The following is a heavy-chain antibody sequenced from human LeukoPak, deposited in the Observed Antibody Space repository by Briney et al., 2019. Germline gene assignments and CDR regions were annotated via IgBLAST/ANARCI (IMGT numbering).Heavy chain of an antibody. V-gene: IGHV3-20*04. D-gene: IGHD4-23*01. J-gene: IGHJ4*02. CDR1: GFNFDDYG. CDR3: ASLRGDYVGNDFDY. CDR2: INWNGGST. Sequence: GGSLRLSCSASGFNFDDYGMSWVRQAPGKGLGWVSGINWNGGSTGYADSVKGRFTISRDNAKNSLYLQMNSLRAEDTALYYCASLRGDYVGNDFDYWGQGTLVTVSS.